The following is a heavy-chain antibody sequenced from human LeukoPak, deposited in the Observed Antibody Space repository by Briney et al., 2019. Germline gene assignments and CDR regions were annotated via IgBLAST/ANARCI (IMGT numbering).Heavy chain of an antibody. CDR2: IYYSGST. CDR1: GGSISSSSYY. CDR3: ARSFTGDYGDYPLHTDY. J-gene: IGHJ4*02. D-gene: IGHD4-17*01. V-gene: IGHV4-39*07. Sequence: PSETLSLTCTVSGGSISSSSYYWGWIRQPPGKGLEWIGSIYYSGSTYYNPSLKSRVTISVDTSKNQSSLKLSSVTAADTAVYYCARSFTGDYGDYPLHTDYWGQGTLVTVSS.